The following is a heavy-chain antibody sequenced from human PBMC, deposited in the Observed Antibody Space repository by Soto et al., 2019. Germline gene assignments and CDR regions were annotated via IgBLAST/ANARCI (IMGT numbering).Heavy chain of an antibody. V-gene: IGHV4-30-4*01. D-gene: IGHD3-22*01. CDR2: IYYSENT. J-gene: IGHJ4*02. Sequence: SETLSLTCTVSGVSISSGDYYWSWIRQPPGKGLEWIGYIYYSENTYSNPSLKSRVAISGDTSKNQFSLKLSSVTAADTAVYYCARHGMDYYDSSGYYYSPYYFDYWGQGTLVTVSS. CDR3: ARHGMDYYDSSGYYYSPYYFDY. CDR1: GVSISSGDYY.